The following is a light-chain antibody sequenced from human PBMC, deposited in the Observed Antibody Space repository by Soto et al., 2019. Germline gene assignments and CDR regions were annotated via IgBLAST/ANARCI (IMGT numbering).Light chain of an antibody. CDR3: AAWDDSLSGWV. Sequence: QSVLTQPPSASGTPGQRVTISCSGSSSNIGDNYVFWYQQFPGAAPKPRIFNNNQRPSGVPDRFSGAKSGTSASLSISGLRSEDEADYHCAAWDDSLSGWVFGGGTKLTVL. CDR2: NNN. CDR1: SSNIGDNY. V-gene: IGLV1-47*02. J-gene: IGLJ3*02.